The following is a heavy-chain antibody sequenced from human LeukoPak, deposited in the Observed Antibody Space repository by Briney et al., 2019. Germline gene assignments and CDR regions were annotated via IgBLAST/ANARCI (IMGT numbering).Heavy chain of an antibody. D-gene: IGHD5-18*01. CDR2: ISGSGDST. CDR1: GFTFSSYG. Sequence: PGGSLRLSCAASGFTFSSYGMSWVRQAPGKGLEWVSAISGSGDSTYYADSVKGRFTISRDNSKNTLYLQMNSLRAEDTVIYYCAKEVRYSYGYGENDYWGQGTLVTVSS. CDR3: AKEVRYSYGYGENDY. V-gene: IGHV3-23*01. J-gene: IGHJ4*02.